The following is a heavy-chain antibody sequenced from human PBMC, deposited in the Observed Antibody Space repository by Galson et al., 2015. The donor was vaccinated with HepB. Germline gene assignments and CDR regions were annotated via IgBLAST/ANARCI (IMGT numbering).Heavy chain of an antibody. D-gene: IGHD3-9*01. CDR3: AQGVDLDPYYYGMDV. J-gene: IGHJ6*02. Sequence: SLRLSCAASGFTFSNSAMNWVRQAPGKGLEWVSAISGGGGSTYYADSVKGRFTISRDNSKNTVYLRMDSLRAEDTAVYYCAQGVDLDPYYYGMDVWGQGTPVTVSS. CDR1: GFTFSNSA. CDR2: ISGGGGST. V-gene: IGHV3-23*01.